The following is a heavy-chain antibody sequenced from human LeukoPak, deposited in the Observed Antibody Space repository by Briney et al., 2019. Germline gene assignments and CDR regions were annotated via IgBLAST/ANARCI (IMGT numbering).Heavy chain of an antibody. CDR1: GVRFSDYY. CDR3: AKGGIRYGYWFDH. J-gene: IGHJ5*02. CDR2: IGRTGNSI. Sequence: GRSLRLSCAATGVRFSDYYMSWTRQAPGQGLGWGAYIGRTGNSIFYADSVKGRFTISRDHAKNSLSLQLNSLRAEDTAVYYCAKGGIRYGYWFDHWGQGTLVTVSS. V-gene: IGHV3-11*01. D-gene: IGHD3-10*01.